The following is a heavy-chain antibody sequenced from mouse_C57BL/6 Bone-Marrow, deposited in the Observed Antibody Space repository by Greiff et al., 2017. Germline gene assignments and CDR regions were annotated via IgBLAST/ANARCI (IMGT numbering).Heavy chain of an antibody. CDR3: TTWCRYSGRSSCV. CDR2: IDPEHGDT. Sequence: EVQLQQSGAELVRPGASVKLSCTASGFNIKDDYMHWVKQRPEQGLEWIGWIDPEHGDTEYAAKFQGKATITADTSSNTAYLQRSSLTSEDTAVYYCTTWCRYSGRSSCVWGTGTTATVTS. D-gene: IGHD1-1*01. J-gene: IGHJ1*03. V-gene: IGHV14-4*01. CDR1: GFNIKDDY.